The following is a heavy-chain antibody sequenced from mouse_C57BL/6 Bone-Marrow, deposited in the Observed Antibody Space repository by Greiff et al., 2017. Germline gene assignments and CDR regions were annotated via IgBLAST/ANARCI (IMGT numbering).Heavy chain of an antibody. J-gene: IGHJ4*01. CDR1: GYTFTSYW. V-gene: IGHV1-59*01. CDR2: IDPSDSST. CDR3: AREDIYYDYEGLYYYAMDY. Sequence: QVQLQQPGAELVRPGTSVKLSCKASGYTFTSYWMHWVKQRPGQGLEWIGVIDPSDSSTNYNQKFKGKATLTVDTSSSTAYMQLSSLTSEDSAVYYCAREDIYYDYEGLYYYAMDYWGQGTSVTVSS. D-gene: IGHD2-4*01.